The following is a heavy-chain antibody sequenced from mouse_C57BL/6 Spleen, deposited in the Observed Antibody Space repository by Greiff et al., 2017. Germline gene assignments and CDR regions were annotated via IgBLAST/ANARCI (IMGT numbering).Heavy chain of an antibody. CDR2: IDPEDGET. D-gene: IGHD2-1*01. CDR1: GFNIKDYY. J-gene: IGHJ3*01. V-gene: IGHV14-2*01. Sequence: VQLQQSGAELVKPGASVQLSCTASGFNIKDYYMHWVKQRTEQGLEWIGRIDPEDGETKYAPKFQGKATIPADTASNTAYLQLSSLTSEDTAVYYCAREDGNYETWLAYWGKGTLVTVSA. CDR3: AREDGNYETWLAY.